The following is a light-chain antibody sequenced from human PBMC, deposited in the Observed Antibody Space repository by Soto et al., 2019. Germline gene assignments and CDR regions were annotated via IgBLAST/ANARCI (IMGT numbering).Light chain of an antibody. V-gene: IGLV2-11*01. CDR1: SSDVGGYNY. CDR2: DVS. CDR3: CSYAGSYTHYV. Sequence: QSALTQPRSVSGSPGQSVTISCTGTSSDVGGYNYVSWYQQHPGKAPKLMIYDVSKRPSGVPDRFSGSKSGNTACLTISGLQAEDEVDYYCCSYAGSYTHYVFGTGTKLTVL. J-gene: IGLJ1*01.